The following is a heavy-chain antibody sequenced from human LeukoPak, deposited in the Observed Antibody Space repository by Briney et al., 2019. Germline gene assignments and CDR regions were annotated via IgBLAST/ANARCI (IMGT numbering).Heavy chain of an antibody. D-gene: IGHD1-26*01. V-gene: IGHV1-3*01. J-gene: IGHJ4*02. CDR3: ARDGSGSYNLWNY. Sequence: GASVKVSCKASGYTFTSYAMHWVRQAPGQRLEWMGWINAGNGNTKYSQKFQGRVTITADKSTSTAYMELSSLRSEDTAVYYCARDGSGSYNLWNYWGQGTLVTVSS. CDR2: INAGNGNT. CDR1: GYTFTSYA.